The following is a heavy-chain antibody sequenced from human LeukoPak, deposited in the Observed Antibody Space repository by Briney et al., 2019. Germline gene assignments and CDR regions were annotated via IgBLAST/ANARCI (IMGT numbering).Heavy chain of an antibody. CDR2: ISPNIGDT. D-gene: IGHD5-12*01. J-gene: IGHJ4*02. CDR3: ARAASGFYGYYFDY. CDR1: GYTFTGHY. Sequence: AAVKVSCMPSGYTFTGHYIHWLRQAPGQGLEWMGWISPNIGDTKYALKFQGRVTMTRDTSISTAYMEVRRLRPDDTALYYCARAASGFYGYYFDYWGQGTLVSVSS. V-gene: IGHV1-2*02.